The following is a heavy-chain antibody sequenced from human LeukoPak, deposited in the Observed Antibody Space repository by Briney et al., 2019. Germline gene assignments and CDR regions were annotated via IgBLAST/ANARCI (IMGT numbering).Heavy chain of an antibody. V-gene: IGHV3-9*01. CDR1: GLNFEDYD. CDR2: ISWDNARI. J-gene: IGHJ4*02. CDR3: AKGAAFHRSGTYYLDYCDY. Sequence: SLRLSCAASGLNFEDYDMHWVRQVPGKGLEWVSGISWDNARIGYAKSVKGRFTISRDYARNSLYLEMKSLRPEDTALYYCAKGAAFHRSGTYYLDYCDYWGQGTLVTVSS. D-gene: IGHD3-10*01.